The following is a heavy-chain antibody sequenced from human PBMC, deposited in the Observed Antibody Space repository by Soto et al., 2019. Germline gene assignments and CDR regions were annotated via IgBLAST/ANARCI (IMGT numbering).Heavy chain of an antibody. Sequence: PSETLSLTCTVSGGSISSGGYYWSWIRQQPGKGLEWIGYIYYSGSTYYNPSLKSRVTISVDTSKNQFSLKLSSVTAADTSVYYCARTYYDILTGPGRYGMDVWGQGTTVTSP. CDR2: IYYSGST. CDR3: ARTYYDILTGPGRYGMDV. D-gene: IGHD3-9*01. V-gene: IGHV4-31*03. CDR1: GGSISSGGYY. J-gene: IGHJ6*02.